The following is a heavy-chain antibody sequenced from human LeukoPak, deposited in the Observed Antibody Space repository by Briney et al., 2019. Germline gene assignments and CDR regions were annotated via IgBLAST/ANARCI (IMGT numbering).Heavy chain of an antibody. CDR1: GYSFTSYW. Sequence: GESLKISCKGSGYSFTSYWIGWVRQMPGKGLEWMGIIYPGDSDTRYSPSFQGQVTISADKSIGTAYLQWSSLKASDTAMYYCARQAPHEYYDFWSGYFNWFDPWGQGTLVTVSS. D-gene: IGHD3-3*01. CDR2: IYPGDSDT. J-gene: IGHJ5*02. CDR3: ARQAPHEYYDFWSGYFNWFDP. V-gene: IGHV5-51*01.